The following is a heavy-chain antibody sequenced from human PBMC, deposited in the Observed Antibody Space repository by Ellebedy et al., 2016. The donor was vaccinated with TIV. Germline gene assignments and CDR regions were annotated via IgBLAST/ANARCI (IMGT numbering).Heavy chain of an antibody. D-gene: IGHD4-17*01. V-gene: IGHV3-7*01. CDR3: ARRASYGDYAVQVNPWFDP. CDR1: GFNFRSYW. J-gene: IGHJ5*02. CDR2: IRQDGDEI. Sequence: PGGSLRLSCAASGFNFRSYWMTWVRQAPGKGLEWVAKIRQDGDEIYYVESVKGRFTISRDNAKNSLFLQMNSLRVEDTAWYYCARRASYGDYAVQVNPWFDPWGQGTLVTVSS.